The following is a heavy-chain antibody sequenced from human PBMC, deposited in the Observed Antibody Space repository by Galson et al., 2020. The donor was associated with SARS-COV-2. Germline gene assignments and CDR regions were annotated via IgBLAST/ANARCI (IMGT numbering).Heavy chain of an antibody. D-gene: IGHD6-13*01. CDR2: IGPSDSST. V-gene: IGHV5-10-1*01. J-gene: IGHJ4*02. CDR1: GYSFTDYW. CDR3: ARYVYTGYSDSYFFAN. Sequence: GESLKISCKGSGYSFTDYWISWVRQMPGKGLEWMGNIGPSDSSTTYSPSFQGHVTISADKSISTAYLQWSSLKASDTAIYYCARYVYTGYSDSYFFANWGQGTLVTVSS.